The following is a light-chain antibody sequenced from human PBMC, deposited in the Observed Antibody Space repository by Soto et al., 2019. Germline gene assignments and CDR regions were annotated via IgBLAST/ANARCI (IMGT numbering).Light chain of an antibody. V-gene: IGKV1-9*01. CDR2: GAS. Sequence: DIQLTQSPSFLSASVGDRVTITCRASQGISSYLAWFQQKPGRAPNLLIYGASTLQSGVPSRFSGSGSGTDFTLTISNLQPEYFATYYCQQLNAYPLTFGQGTRLEIK. CDR1: QGISSY. J-gene: IGKJ5*01. CDR3: QQLNAYPLT.